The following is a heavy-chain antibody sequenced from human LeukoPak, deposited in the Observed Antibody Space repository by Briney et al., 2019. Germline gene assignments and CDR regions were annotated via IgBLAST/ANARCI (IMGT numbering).Heavy chain of an antibody. CDR1: GSTFINNW. V-gene: IGHV3-7*04. D-gene: IGHD2-8*02. Sequence: PGGSLRLSCAASGSTFINNWITSGRQAPGKGLEWVTNINQGGSDKYFVSSLKGRYTISRDNAKNSLSLQMISVRDADMAVYYCGRGHTVHRYWGQGTLVTVSS. CDR2: INQGGSDK. CDR3: GRGHTVHRY. J-gene: IGHJ4*02.